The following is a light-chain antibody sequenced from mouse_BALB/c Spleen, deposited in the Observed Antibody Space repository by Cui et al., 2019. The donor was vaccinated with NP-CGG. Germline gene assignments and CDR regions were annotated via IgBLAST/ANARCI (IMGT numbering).Light chain of an antibody. J-gene: IGLJ1*01. CDR1: TGAVTTGNY. V-gene: IGLV1*01. CDR3: ALWYSNHWV. CDR2: GTN. Sequence: AVVTQDSALTTSPGETVTLTCRSSTGAVTTGNYANWVQEKPDHLFTGLIGGTNNRAPGVPARFSGSLIGDKAALTITGAQIEDEAIYFCALWYSNHWVFGGGTKLTVL.